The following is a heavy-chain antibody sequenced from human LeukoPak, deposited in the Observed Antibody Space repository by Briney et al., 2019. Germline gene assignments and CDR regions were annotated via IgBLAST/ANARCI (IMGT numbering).Heavy chain of an antibody. CDR1: GYTFTGYY. Sequence: ASVKVSCKASGYTFTGYYMHWVRQAPGQGLEWMGWINPNSGGTNYAQKFQGRVTMTRDTSISTAYMELSRLRSDDPAVYYWAREGGGSRIAAAGFDYWGQGTLVTVSS. D-gene: IGHD6-13*01. J-gene: IGHJ4*02. CDR3: AREGGGSRIAAAGFDY. V-gene: IGHV1-2*02. CDR2: INPNSGGT.